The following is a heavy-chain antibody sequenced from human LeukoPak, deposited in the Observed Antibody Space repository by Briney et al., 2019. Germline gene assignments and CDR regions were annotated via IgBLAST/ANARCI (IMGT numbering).Heavy chain of an antibody. CDR3: ARVPSTYGGSLYFDY. J-gene: IGHJ4*02. V-gene: IGHV4-34*01. CDR1: GGSFSGYY. D-gene: IGHD4-23*01. Sequence: LETLSLTCAVYGGSFSGYYWTWIRQPPGKGLEWIGEINHSRSTNYNPSLKSRVTISVDTSKNQFSLKLSSVTAADTAVYYCARVPSTYGGSLYFDYWGQGTLVTVSS. CDR2: INHSRST.